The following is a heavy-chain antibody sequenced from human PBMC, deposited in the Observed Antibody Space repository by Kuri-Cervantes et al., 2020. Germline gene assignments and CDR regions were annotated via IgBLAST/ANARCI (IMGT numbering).Heavy chain of an antibody. CDR3: ARGQKGEQWLHDNYGLDY. J-gene: IGHJ4*02. CDR2: LNPNTGAT. CDR1: EYTFTAYY. V-gene: IGHV1-2*02. D-gene: IGHD6-19*01. Sequence: ASVKVSCKASEYTFTAYYLHWVRHGPGQGLEWMGWLNPNTGATSYAHKFQGRVTMTRDTSINTAFMDLSILTSDDTAVYYCARGQKGEQWLHDNYGLDYWGQGTLVTVSS.